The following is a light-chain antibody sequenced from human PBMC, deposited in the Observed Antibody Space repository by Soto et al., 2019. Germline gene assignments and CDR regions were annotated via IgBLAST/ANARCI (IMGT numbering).Light chain of an antibody. CDR1: QSVSSSY. CDR2: GTS. Sequence: EIVLTQSPGTLSLSPGERATLSCRASQSVSSSYLAWYQQKPGQAPRLLIYGTSSRATAIPDRFSGSGSGTDFTLTISRLEPEDFAVYYCQQYGSSSWTLGPGTKVDIK. V-gene: IGKV3-20*01. CDR3: QQYGSSSWT. J-gene: IGKJ1*01.